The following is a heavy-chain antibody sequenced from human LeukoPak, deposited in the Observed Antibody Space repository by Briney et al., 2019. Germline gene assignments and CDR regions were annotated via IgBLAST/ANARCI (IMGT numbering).Heavy chain of an antibody. CDR2: TNHSGST. V-gene: IGHV4-34*01. D-gene: IGHD2-15*01. J-gene: IGHJ4*02. Sequence: PSETLSLTCAVYGGSFSGYYWSWIRQPPGKGLEWVGETNHSGSTNYNPSLKSRVTISVDTSKNQFSLKLSSVTAADTAVYYCARGGQDYYFDYWGQGTLVTVSS. CDR3: ARGGQDYYFDY. CDR1: GGSFSGYY.